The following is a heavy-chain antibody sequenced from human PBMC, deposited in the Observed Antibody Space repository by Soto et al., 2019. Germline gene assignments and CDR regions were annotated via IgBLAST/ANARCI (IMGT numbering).Heavy chain of an antibody. Sequence: ASVKVSCKVSGYTLTELSMHWVRQAPGKGLEWMGGFDPEDGETIYAQKFQGRVTITEDTFSDTAFMELSSLRFEDTAVYYCATSSIVVIISGAFDIWGQGTMVTVSS. J-gene: IGHJ3*02. CDR3: ATSSIVVIISGAFDI. CDR1: GYTLTELS. CDR2: FDPEDGET. V-gene: IGHV1-24*01. D-gene: IGHD3-22*01.